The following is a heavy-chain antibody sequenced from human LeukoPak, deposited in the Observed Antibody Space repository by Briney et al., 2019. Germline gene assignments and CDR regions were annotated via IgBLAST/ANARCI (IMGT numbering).Heavy chain of an antibody. CDR2: IIGSGGIT. J-gene: IGHJ5*02. CDR3: AKTGAIAAAGTGWFDP. V-gene: IGHV3-23*01. D-gene: IGHD6-13*01. CDR1: EFTFSSYG. Sequence: GGPLRLSCAASEFTFSSYGMSWGRQAPGKGLDGCPAIIGSGGITHYADSVKGRFTISRDNSKNTLYLHMNRLRAEDTAVYYCAKTGAIAAAGTGWFDPWGQGTLVTVSS.